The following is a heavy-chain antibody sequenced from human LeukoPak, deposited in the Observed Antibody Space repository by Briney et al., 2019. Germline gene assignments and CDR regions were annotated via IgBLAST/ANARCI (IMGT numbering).Heavy chain of an antibody. Sequence: GASVKFSCKVSGYTLTELSMHWVRQAPGQGLEWMGWINPNNGGTNYAQKSQGRVTMTRGTSISTAYMELSRLTSDDTAVYYCARGSSSWYVGPPLDYWGQGTLVTVSS. CDR1: GYTLTELS. J-gene: IGHJ4*02. CDR3: ARGSSSWYVGPPLDY. CDR2: INPNNGGT. V-gene: IGHV1-2*02. D-gene: IGHD6-13*01.